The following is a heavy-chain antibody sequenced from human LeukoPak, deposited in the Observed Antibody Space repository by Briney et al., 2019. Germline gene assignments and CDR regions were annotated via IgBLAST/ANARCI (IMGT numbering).Heavy chain of an antibody. J-gene: IGHJ6*03. Sequence: SETLSLTCAVYGGSFSGYYWSWIRQPPGKGLEWIGEINHSGSTNYNPSLKSRVTISVDTSKNQFSLKLSSVTAADTAVYYCARSGSYCSSTSRYRLYYYYMDVWGKGTTVTISS. CDR1: GGSFSGYY. CDR2: INHSGST. CDR3: ARSGSYCSSTSRYRLYYYYMDV. D-gene: IGHD2-2*02. V-gene: IGHV4-34*01.